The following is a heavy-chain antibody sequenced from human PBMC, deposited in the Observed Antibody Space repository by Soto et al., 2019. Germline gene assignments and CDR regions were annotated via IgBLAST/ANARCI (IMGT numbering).Heavy chain of an antibody. V-gene: IGHV3-23*01. CDR1: GFTFSSYA. Sequence: PGGSLNLSCATSGFTFSSYAMSWVRKAPGKGLEWVSAISGSGGSTYYADSVKGRFTISRDNSKNTLYLQMNSLRAEDTAVYYCAKLTLAAAAPVVLDYWGQGTLVSVSS. D-gene: IGHD6-13*01. CDR3: AKLTLAAAAPVVLDY. J-gene: IGHJ4*02. CDR2: ISGSGGST.